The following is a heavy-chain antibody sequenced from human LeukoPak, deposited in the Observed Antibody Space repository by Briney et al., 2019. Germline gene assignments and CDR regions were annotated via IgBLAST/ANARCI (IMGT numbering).Heavy chain of an antibody. CDR1: GFTFSDYY. CDR3: AREGGDGYNNMGWVGYYYYYYMDV. V-gene: IGHV3-11*04. CDR2: ISSSGSTI. J-gene: IGHJ6*03. Sequence: GGSLRLSCAASGFTFSDYYMSWIRQAPGKGLEWVSYISSSGSTIYYADSVKGRFTISRDNAKNSLYLQMNSLRAEDTAVYYCAREGGDGYNNMGWVGYYYYYYMDVWGKGTTVTISS. D-gene: IGHD5-24*01.